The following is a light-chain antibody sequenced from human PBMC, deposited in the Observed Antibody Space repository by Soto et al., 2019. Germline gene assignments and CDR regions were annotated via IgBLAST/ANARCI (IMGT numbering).Light chain of an antibody. CDR3: GTWDTSLSGGL. V-gene: IGLV1-51*01. CDR2: DNN. J-gene: IGLJ2*01. CDR1: SSNIGNNF. Sequence: QSVLTQPPSVSAAPGQTVTISCSGGSSNIGNNFVSWYQQLPGTAPKLLIYDNNKRPSGIPARFSASRSATSATLAITGLQTGDGAVYYCGTWDTSLSGGLFGGGTKLTVL.